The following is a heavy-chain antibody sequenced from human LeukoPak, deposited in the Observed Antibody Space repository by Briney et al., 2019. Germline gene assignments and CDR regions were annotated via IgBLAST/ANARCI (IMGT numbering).Heavy chain of an antibody. CDR1: GFTFSSYA. Sequence: GGSLRLSCAASGFTFSSYAMHWVRQAPGKGLEWVAVISYDGSNKYYADSVKGRFTISRDNSKNTLYLQMNSLRAEDTAVYYCARDEMRGFFDYWGQGTLVTVSS. D-gene: IGHD3-10*01. J-gene: IGHJ4*02. CDR3: ARDEMRGFFDY. CDR2: ISYDGSNK. V-gene: IGHV3-30-3*01.